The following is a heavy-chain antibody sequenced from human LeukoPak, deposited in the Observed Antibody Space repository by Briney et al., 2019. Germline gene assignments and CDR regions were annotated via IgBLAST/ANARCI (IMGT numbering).Heavy chain of an antibody. CDR3: AKDWYNWNDYYYYGMDV. J-gene: IGHJ6*04. CDR1: GFTFRSYG. V-gene: IGHV3-30*18. CDR2: ISYDGSNK. Sequence: GGSLRLSCAASGFTFRSYGMRWVRQAPGKGLEWVAVISYDGSNKYYADSVKGRFTISRDNSKNTLYLQMNSLRAEDTAVYYCAKDWYNWNDYYYYGMDVWGKGTTVTVSS. D-gene: IGHD1-1*01.